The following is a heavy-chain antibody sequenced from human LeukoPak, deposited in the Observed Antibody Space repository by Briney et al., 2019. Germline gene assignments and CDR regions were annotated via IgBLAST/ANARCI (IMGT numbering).Heavy chain of an antibody. V-gene: IGHV4-34*01. Sequence: SETLSLTCAVYGGSFSGYYWSCIRQPPRKGLEWIGEINHSGSTNYIPPLKSRVTISVDTSKNQFSLKLSSVTAADTAVYYCARGNYYGSGTLGAFDIWGQGTMVTVSS. J-gene: IGHJ3*02. CDR2: INHSGST. CDR3: ARGNYYGSGTLGAFDI. D-gene: IGHD3-10*01. CDR1: GGSFSGYY.